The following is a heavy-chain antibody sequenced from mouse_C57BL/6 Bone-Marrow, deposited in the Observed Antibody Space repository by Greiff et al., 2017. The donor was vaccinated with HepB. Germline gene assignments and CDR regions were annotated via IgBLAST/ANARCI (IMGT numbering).Heavy chain of an antibody. Sequence: EVMLVESEGGLVQPGSSMKLSCTASGFTFSDYYMAWVRQVPEKGLEWVANINYDGSSTYYLDSLKSRFIISRDNAKNILYLQMSSLKSEDTATYYCARDKYLDYWGQGTSVTVSS. D-gene: IGHD5-1*01. CDR3: ARDKYLDY. V-gene: IGHV5-16*01. CDR2: INYDGSST. J-gene: IGHJ4*01. CDR1: GFTFSDYY.